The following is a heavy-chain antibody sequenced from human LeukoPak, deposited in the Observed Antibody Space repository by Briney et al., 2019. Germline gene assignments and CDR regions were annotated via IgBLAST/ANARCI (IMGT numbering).Heavy chain of an antibody. Sequence: GGSLRLSCAASGFTFSNACMSWVRQAPGKGLEWVGRIKSKTAGGTTDYAAPVKGRFTISRDDSKNTLYLQMNSLKTEDTAVYYCTTTYRSSCYDFAVDYWGQGTLVTVSS. J-gene: IGHJ4*02. CDR1: GFTFSNAC. V-gene: IGHV3-15*01. D-gene: IGHD3-22*01. CDR3: TTTYRSSCYDFAVDY. CDR2: IKSKTAGGTT.